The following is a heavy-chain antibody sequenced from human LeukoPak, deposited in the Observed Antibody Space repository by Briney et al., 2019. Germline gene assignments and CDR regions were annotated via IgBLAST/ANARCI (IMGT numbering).Heavy chain of an antibody. CDR2: IFYSGST. J-gene: IGHJ4*02. CDR3: ARDGRWQLELRRDFDY. Sequence: TSETLSLTCTVSGGSIRSSSYYWGWIRQPPGKGLEWIGSIFYSGSTYYNPSLKSRVTISVDTSKNQFSLKLSSVTAADTAVYYCARDGRWQLELRRDFDYWGQGTLVTVSS. D-gene: IGHD1-7*01. V-gene: IGHV4-39*07. CDR1: GGSIRSSSYY.